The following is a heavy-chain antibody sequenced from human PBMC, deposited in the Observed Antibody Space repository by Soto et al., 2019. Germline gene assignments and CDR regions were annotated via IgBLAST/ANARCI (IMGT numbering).Heavy chain of an antibody. D-gene: IGHD3-22*01. CDR3: ARVPAASDRTAFYYVSKFFYFDY. CDR2: IYHSGNT. Sequence: ETLSLTCAFSGYSITNGYYWGWVRQPPGKGLEWIGSIYHSGNTYYNPSLKSRVTISLDTSKNQFSLKLTSVTAADTAMYYCARVPAASDRTAFYYVSKFFYFDYWGRGTQVTVSS. CDR1: GYSITNGYY. V-gene: IGHV4-38-2*01. J-gene: IGHJ4*02.